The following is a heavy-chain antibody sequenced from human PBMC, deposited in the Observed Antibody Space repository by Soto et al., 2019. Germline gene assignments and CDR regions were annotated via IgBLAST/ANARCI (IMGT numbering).Heavy chain of an antibody. V-gene: IGHV1-18*04. D-gene: IGHD6-13*01. CDR3: ARGLAAATLFYGMDV. J-gene: IGHJ6*02. Sequence: ASVKVSCKASGYTFTSYGISWVRQAPGQGLEWMGWISAYNGNTNYAQKLQGRVTMTTDTSTSIAYMELRSLRSDDTAVYYCARGLAAATLFYGMDVWGQGTTVTVSS. CDR1: GYTFTSYG. CDR2: ISAYNGNT.